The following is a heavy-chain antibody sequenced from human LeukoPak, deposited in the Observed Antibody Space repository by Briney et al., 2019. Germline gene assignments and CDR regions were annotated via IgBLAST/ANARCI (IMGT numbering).Heavy chain of an antibody. D-gene: IGHD4/OR15-4a*01. CDR1: GYTFTSYG. J-gene: IGHJ6*02. CDR2: ISAYNGNT. V-gene: IGHV1-18*01. CDR3: ARASHSALTYGMDV. Sequence: ASVKVSCKASGYTFTSYGISWVRQAPGQGLEWMGWISAYNGNTNYAQKLQGRVTMTTDTSTSTTYMELRSRRSDDTAVDYCARASHSALTYGMDVWGQGTTVTVSS.